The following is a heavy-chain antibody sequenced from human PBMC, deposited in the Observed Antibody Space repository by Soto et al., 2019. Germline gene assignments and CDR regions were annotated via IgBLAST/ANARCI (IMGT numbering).Heavy chain of an antibody. D-gene: IGHD1-26*01. CDR1: GFTFSGAA. J-gene: IGHJ5*02. CDR2: IRTKANSYAT. V-gene: IGHV3-73*01. Sequence: EVQLVESGGGLVQPGGSLKLSCAASGFTFSGAAIHWLRQTSGKGLEWVGRIRTKANSYATAYAASVTGRFTLSRDDSKNTAYLEMNSLEIEDTAVYYCTRPREGNWFDPWGQGTLVTVSS. CDR3: TRPREGNWFDP.